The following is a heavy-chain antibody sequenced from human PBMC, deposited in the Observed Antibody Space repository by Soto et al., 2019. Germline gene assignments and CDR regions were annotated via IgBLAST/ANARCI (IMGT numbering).Heavy chain of an antibody. CDR3: ARGRTIFYCSGGSCYLGWFDP. J-gene: IGHJ5*02. CDR1: GGSFSGYY. CDR2: INHSGRT. V-gene: IGHV4-34*01. Sequence: QVQLQQWGAGLLKPSETLSLTCAVYGGSFSGYYWSWIRQPPGKGLEWIGEINHSGRTNYNPSLKSRVTISVDTSKNQFSLKLSSVTAADTAVYYCARGRTIFYCSGGSCYLGWFDPWGQGTLVTVSS. D-gene: IGHD2-15*01.